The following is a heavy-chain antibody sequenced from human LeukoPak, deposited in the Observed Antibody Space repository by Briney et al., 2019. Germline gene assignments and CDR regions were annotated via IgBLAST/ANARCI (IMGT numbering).Heavy chain of an antibody. Sequence: GGSLRLSCAASGFSFSSYGMHWVRQAPGKGLEWVVFIRYDGSNKYYADSVKGRFTISRDNSKNTLYLQMNSLRAEDTAVYYCAKGPQRFLDFFDYWGQGTLVTVSS. CDR2: IRYDGSNK. D-gene: IGHD3-3*01. J-gene: IGHJ4*02. CDR3: AKGPQRFLDFFDY. V-gene: IGHV3-30*02. CDR1: GFSFSSYG.